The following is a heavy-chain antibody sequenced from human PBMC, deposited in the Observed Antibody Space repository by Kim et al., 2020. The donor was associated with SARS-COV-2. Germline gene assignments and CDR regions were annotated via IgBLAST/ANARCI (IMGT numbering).Heavy chain of an antibody. V-gene: IGHV3-33*01. D-gene: IGHD6-13*01. CDR3: ARDSEIAAAGLGY. CDR2: IWYDGSNK. Sequence: GGSLRLSCAASGFTFSSYGMHWVRQAPGKGLEWVAVIWYDGSNKYYADSVKGRFTISRDNSKNTLYLQMNSLRAEDTAVYYCARDSEIAAAGLGYWGQGTLVTVSS. CDR1: GFTFSSYG. J-gene: IGHJ4*02.